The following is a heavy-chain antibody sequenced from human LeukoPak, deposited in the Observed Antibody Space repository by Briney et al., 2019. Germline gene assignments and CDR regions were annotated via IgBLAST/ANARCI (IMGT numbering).Heavy chain of an antibody. CDR2: ISGSGGST. V-gene: IGHV3-23*01. CDR3: AKHLRITMVRGVIFPDY. Sequence: GGSLRLSCAASGFTFSSYAMSWVRQAPGKGLEWVSAISGSGGSTYYADSVKGRFTISRDNSKNTLYLQMNSLRAEDTAVYYCAKHLRITMVRGVIFPDYWGQGTLVTVSS. CDR1: GFTFSSYA. D-gene: IGHD3-10*01. J-gene: IGHJ4*02.